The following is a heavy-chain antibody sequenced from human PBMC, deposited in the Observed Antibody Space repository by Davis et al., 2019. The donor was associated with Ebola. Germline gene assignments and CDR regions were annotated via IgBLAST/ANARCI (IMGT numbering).Heavy chain of an antibody. J-gene: IGHJ5*02. CDR3: ARDVPQPARFDP. CDR1: GFNFSSHW. V-gene: IGHV3-74*01. D-gene: IGHD2-2*01. CDR2: INTDGSTT. Sequence: PGGSLRLSCAASGFNFSSHWMHWVRQAPGKGLMWVSRINTDGSTTDYADSVKGRFTISRDNAKNTLHLQMNSLRVEDTAVYYCARDVPQPARFDPWGQGTLVTVSS.